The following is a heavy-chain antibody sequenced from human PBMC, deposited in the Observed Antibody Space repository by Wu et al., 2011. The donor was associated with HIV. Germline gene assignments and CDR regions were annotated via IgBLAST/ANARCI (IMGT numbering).Heavy chain of an antibody. J-gene: IGHJ3*01. D-gene: IGHD1/OR15-1a*01. Sequence: QVQLVQSGGEVKKPGASVKVSCKASGYTFTSNYIHWVRQAPGQGLEWIGVINPGGVRVSYAQKFQGRVTMTSGTSTSTVHMDLSNLRSEDTAMYYCATRIGNMEVFTISWGQGTMVIVSS. CDR1: GYTFTSNY. V-gene: IGHV1-46*03. CDR2: INPGGVRV. CDR3: ATRIGNMEVFTIS.